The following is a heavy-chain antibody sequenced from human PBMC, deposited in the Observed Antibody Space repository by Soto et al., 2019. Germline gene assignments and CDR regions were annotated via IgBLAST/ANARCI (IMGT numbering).Heavy chain of an antibody. V-gene: IGHV4-61*01. Sequence: SETLSLTCTVSGGSVSSGSYYWSWIRQPPGKGLEWIGYIYYSGSTNYNPSLKSRVTISVDTSKNQFSLKLSSVTAADTAVYYCARDCVGGYDPHAHPYGMDVWGQGTTVTVSS. CDR2: IYYSGST. D-gene: IGHD5-12*01. CDR1: GGSVSSGSYY. J-gene: IGHJ6*02. CDR3: ARDCVGGYDPHAHPYGMDV.